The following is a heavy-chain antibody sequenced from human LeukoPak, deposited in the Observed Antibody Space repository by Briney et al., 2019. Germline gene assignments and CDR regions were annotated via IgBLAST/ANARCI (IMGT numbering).Heavy chain of an antibody. CDR3: AREVSVAASFDC. Sequence: SVKVSCKASGYTFSSYAISWVRQAPGQGLEWMGRIIPILGIANYAQKFQGRVTITADKSTSTAYMELSSLRSEDTAVYSCAREVSVAASFDCWGQGTLVTVSS. D-gene: IGHD6-19*01. J-gene: IGHJ4*02. V-gene: IGHV1-69*04. CDR1: GYTFSSYA. CDR2: IIPILGIA.